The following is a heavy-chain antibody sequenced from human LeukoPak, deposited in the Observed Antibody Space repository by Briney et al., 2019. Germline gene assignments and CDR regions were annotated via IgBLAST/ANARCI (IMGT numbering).Heavy chain of an antibody. Sequence: GASVKVSCKASGGTFSSYAISWVRQAPGQGLEWMGRIIPIFGTANYAQKFQGRVTITADKSTSTAYMELSSLRSGDTAVYYCASAGAAMVTNWGQGTLVTVSS. CDR3: ASAGAAMVTN. J-gene: IGHJ4*02. CDR1: GGTFSSYA. CDR2: IIPIFGTA. D-gene: IGHD5-18*01. V-gene: IGHV1-69*06.